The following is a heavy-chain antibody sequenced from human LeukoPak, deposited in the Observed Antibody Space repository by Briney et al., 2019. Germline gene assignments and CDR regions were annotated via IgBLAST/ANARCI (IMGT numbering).Heavy chain of an antibody. CDR3: AREVNGDYFDY. V-gene: IGHV3-11*04. CDR2: IRSSGSTI. CDR1: GFTFSDYY. D-gene: IGHD4-17*01. J-gene: IGHJ4*02. Sequence: GSLRPSCAASGFTFSDYYMSWIRQAPGKGLEWVSCIRSSGSTIYYADSVKGRFTISRDNAKNSLYLQMNSLRAEDTAVYYCAREVNGDYFDYWGQRTLVTVSS.